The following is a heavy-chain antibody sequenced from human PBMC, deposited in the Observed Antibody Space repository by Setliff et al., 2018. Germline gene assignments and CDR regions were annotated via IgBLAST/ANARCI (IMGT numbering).Heavy chain of an antibody. J-gene: IGHJ4*01. CDR2: IYHNGNT. CDR1: GGSVSPYF. V-gene: IGHV4-59*02. Sequence: SETLSLTCTVSGGSVSPYFWSWIRQPPGKGLEWIGYIYHNGNTNFNPSLKSRVNMSVDTSNNQFVLNLKAVTAADTAVYYCARVPKIWVKGNYYSYYMDVWGQGTLVTVSS. D-gene: IGHD3-10*01. CDR3: ARVPKIWVKGNYYSYYMDV.